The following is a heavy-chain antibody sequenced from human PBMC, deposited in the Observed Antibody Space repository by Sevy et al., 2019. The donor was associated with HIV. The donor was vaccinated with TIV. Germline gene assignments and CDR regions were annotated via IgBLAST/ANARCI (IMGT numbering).Heavy chain of an antibody. D-gene: IGHD2-15*01. Sequence: SETLSLTCTVSGGSISSYYWSWIRQPPGKGLEWIGYIYYSGSTNYNPSLKSRVTISVDTYKNQFSLKLSSVAAADTAVYYWARVFYCSGGSCLDYWGQGTLVTVSS. CDR3: ARVFYCSGGSCLDY. CDR2: IYYSGST. V-gene: IGHV4-59*01. CDR1: GGSISSYY. J-gene: IGHJ4*02.